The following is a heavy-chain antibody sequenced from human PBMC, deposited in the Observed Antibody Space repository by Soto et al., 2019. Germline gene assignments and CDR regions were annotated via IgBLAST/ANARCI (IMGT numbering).Heavy chain of an antibody. CDR1: GVSINNSDFL. Sequence: PSETLSLTCTVSGVSINNSDFLWGWVRQPPGKGLEWIGSIYYSGSTYYNPSLKSRVTISVDTSKNQFSLKLSSVTAADTAVYYCAKQVFELRFLEWPNITAWFDPWGQGTLVTVSS. J-gene: IGHJ5*02. V-gene: IGHV4-39*01. D-gene: IGHD3-3*01. CDR2: IYYSGST. CDR3: AKQVFELRFLEWPNITAWFDP.